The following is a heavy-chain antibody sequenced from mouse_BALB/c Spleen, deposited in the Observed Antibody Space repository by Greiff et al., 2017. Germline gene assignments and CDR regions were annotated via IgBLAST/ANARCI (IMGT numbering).Heavy chain of an antibody. CDR1: GFTFSSYT. CDR3: TREKGVYYGSSPFAY. CDR2: ISSGGSYT. Sequence: EVKLVESGGGLVKPGGSLKLSCAASGFTFSSYTMSWVRQTPEKRLEWVATISSGGSYTYYPDSVKGRFTISRDNAKNTLYLQMSSLKSEDTAMYYCTREKGVYYGSSPFAYWGQGTLVTVSA. J-gene: IGHJ3*01. D-gene: IGHD1-1*01. V-gene: IGHV5-6-4*01.